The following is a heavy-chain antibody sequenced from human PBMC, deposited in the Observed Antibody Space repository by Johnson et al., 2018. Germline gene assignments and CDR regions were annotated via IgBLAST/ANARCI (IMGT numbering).Heavy chain of an antibody. Sequence: QVQLVESGGGLVKXGRSRRLSCAASGFTFSAYGMHWVRQAPGKGLEWVAVISYDGSNKYYADSVKGRFTIPRDNSKNTLYLQMNSLRAEDTAVYYCAKDCEVAAVDTGGYFHHWGQGTLVTVSS. D-gene: IGHD6-13*01. J-gene: IGHJ1*01. V-gene: IGHV3-30*18. CDR2: ISYDGSNK. CDR3: AKDCEVAAVDTGGYFHH. CDR1: GFTFSAYG.